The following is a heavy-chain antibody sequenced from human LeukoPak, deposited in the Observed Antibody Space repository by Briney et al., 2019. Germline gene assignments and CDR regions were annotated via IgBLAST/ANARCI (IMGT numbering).Heavy chain of an antibody. CDR3: ASVYCSSTSCYEYFQH. CDR2: INPNSGGT. J-gene: IGHJ1*01. D-gene: IGHD2-2*01. Sequence: ASVQVSCKASGYTFTGYYMHWVRPAPGQGLEWMGWINPNSGGTNYAQKFQGRVTMTRDTSISTAYMELSRLRSDDTAVYYCASVYCSSTSCYEYFQHWGQGTLVTVSS. CDR1: GYTFTGYY. V-gene: IGHV1-2*02.